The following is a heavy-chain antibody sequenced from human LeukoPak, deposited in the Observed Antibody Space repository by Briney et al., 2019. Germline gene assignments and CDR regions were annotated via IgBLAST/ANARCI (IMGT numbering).Heavy chain of an antibody. CDR1: GGSISSGNYY. CDR3: ARQVYSSSWSYYFEY. CDR2: IYHSGNT. J-gene: IGHJ4*02. D-gene: IGHD6-13*01. V-gene: IGHV4-30-2*02. Sequence: SQTLSLTCTVSGGSISSGNYYWSWIRQPPGKGLEWIGYIYHSGNTYYNPSLKSRVAISVDWSKNQFSLKLSSVTPADTAVYYCARQVYSSSWSYYFEYWGQGILVTVSS.